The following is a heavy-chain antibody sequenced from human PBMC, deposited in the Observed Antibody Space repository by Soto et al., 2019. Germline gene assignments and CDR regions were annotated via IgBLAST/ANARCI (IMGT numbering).Heavy chain of an antibody. Sequence: ASVKVSCKASGYTFTRYGISWVRQAPGQGLEWMGWISGYNGDTKYAQKFQGRVTITIDTSTTTTYMELRSLTSDDTAVYYCAKNGQPPYYYYGMDVWGQGTTVTVSS. CDR3: AKNGQPPYYYYGMDV. V-gene: IGHV1-18*01. CDR2: ISGYNGDT. D-gene: IGHD2-8*01. CDR1: GYTFTRYG. J-gene: IGHJ6*02.